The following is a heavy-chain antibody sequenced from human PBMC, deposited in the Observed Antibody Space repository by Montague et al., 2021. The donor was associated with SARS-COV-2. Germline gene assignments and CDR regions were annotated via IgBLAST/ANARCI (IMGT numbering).Heavy chain of an antibody. CDR1: GGSFSGYY. D-gene: IGHD6-13*01. CDR3: ARGRSYSSWYGVNWFDP. J-gene: IGHJ5*02. CDR2: INHSGST. Sequence: SETLSLTCAVYGGSFSGYYWRWIRQPPGKGLEWIGEINHSGSTNYNPSLKSRVTISVDTSKNQFSLKLSSVTAADTAVYYCARGRSYSSWYGVNWFDPWGQGTLVTVSS. V-gene: IGHV4-34*01.